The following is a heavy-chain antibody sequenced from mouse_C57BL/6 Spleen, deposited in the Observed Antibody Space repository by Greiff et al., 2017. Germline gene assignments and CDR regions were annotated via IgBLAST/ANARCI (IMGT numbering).Heavy chain of an antibody. D-gene: IGHD2-1*01. CDR2: IHPNSGST. Sequence: QVQLQQPGAELVKPGASVKLSCKASGYTFTSYWMHWVKQRPGQGLEWIGMIHPNSGSTNYNEKFQSKATLTVDKSSSTAYMQLSSLTAEDAAVYYCAREDGNYGDAMDYWGQGTSVTVSS. J-gene: IGHJ4*01. CDR1: GYTFTSYW. V-gene: IGHV1-64*01. CDR3: AREDGNYGDAMDY.